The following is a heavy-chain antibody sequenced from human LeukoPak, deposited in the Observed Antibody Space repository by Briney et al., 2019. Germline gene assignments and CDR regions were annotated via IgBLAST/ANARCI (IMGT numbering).Heavy chain of an antibody. CDR2: FDTEDGET. D-gene: IGHD3-9*01. J-gene: IGHJ6*02. CDR1: GYTLTELS. CDR3: ATAYDILTGPMGYYYGMDV. Sequence: GASVKVSCKVSGYTLTELSMHWVRQGPGKGLEWMGGFDTEDGETIYAQKFQGRVTMTEDTSTDTAYMELSSLRSEDTAVYYCATAYDILTGPMGYYYGMDVWGQGTTVTVSS. V-gene: IGHV1-24*01.